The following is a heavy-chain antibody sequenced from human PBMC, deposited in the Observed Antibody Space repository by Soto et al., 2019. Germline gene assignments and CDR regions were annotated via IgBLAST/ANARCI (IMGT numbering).Heavy chain of an antibody. J-gene: IGHJ5*02. CDR1: XXXFXXXX. V-gene: IGHV1-69*12. CDR3: AXDKEQLGWFDP. D-gene: IGHD6-13*01. Sequence: QVQLVQSGAEVKXPXXXXXXXXXXXXXXFXXXXXXXVXXAPGQGLEWMGGIIPIFGTANYAQKFQGRVTITADESTSTAYMELSSLRSEDTAVXYCAXDKEQLGWFDPWGQGTLVTVSS. CDR2: IIPIFGTA.